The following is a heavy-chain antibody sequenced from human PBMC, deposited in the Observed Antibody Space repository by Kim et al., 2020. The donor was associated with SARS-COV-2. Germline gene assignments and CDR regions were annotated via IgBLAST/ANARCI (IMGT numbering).Heavy chain of an antibody. D-gene: IGHD6-13*01. CDR2: TSYDGSNK. Sequence: GGSLRLSCAASGFTFSSYAMHWVRQAPGKGLEWVAVTSYDGSNKYYADSVKGRFTISRDNSKNTLYLQMNSLRAEDTAVYYCASPAEYSSSWYLFDYWGQGTLVTVSS. CDR3: ASPAEYSSSWYLFDY. CDR1: GFTFSSYA. V-gene: IGHV3-30*04. J-gene: IGHJ4*02.